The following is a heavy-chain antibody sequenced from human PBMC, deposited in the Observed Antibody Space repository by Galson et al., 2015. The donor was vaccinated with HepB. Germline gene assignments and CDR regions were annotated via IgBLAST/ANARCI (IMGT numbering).Heavy chain of an antibody. Sequence: SLRLSCAASGFSFTRYAMTWVRQAPGKGLEWVSSITSSGGNSYYTDSVKGRLTVSRDNSKNTLLLQLNSLRAEDTAMYFCSKDGIMVANNPYHFHYWGQGTLVTVSS. CDR2: ITSSGGNS. J-gene: IGHJ4*02. V-gene: IGHV3-23*01. CDR3: SKDGIMVANNPYHFHY. CDR1: GFSFTRYA. D-gene: IGHD2-15*01.